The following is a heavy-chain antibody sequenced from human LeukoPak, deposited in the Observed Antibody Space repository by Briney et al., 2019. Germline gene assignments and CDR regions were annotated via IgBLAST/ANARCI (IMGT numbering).Heavy chain of an antibody. D-gene: IGHD1-26*01. CDR1: GFTFSSFW. Sequence: GGSLRLSCAASGFTFSSFWMHWVRQAPGKGLVCVSRINSDGSSTSYADSVKGRFTISRDNAKSTLYLQMNSLSAEDTAVYYCARDKVVGPTILDCWGQGTLVTVSS. CDR3: ARDKVVGPTILDC. CDR2: INSDGSST. J-gene: IGHJ4*02. V-gene: IGHV3-74*01.